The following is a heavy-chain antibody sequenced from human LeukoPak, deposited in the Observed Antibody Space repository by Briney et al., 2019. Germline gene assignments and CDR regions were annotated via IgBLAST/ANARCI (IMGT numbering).Heavy chain of an antibody. Sequence: SETLSLTCTVSGGSISGYYWSWIRQPPGKGLEWIGNIYYSGTVNYSPSLKSRVTISVATSNNQFSLNLLFVTAADSAVYYCARGWDTGYGYYGMDVWGQGTAVTVSS. CDR2: IYYSGTV. J-gene: IGHJ6*02. D-gene: IGHD5-18*01. CDR1: GGSISGYY. CDR3: ARGWDTGYGYYGMDV. V-gene: IGHV4-59*01.